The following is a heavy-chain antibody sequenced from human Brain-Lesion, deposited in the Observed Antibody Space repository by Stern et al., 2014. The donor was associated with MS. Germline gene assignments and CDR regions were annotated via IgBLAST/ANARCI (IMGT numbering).Heavy chain of an antibody. CDR3: AKEHARYDILTGPMDY. D-gene: IGHD3-9*01. J-gene: IGHJ4*02. Sequence: VQLVESGGDVVQPGRSLRLSCAASGFTFSSYGMHWVRQAPGKGLEWGAIIWYDGSNKYYRDSVRGRFTISRDNSQNTLYLQMNSLRAEDTAVYYCAKEHARYDILTGPMDYWGQGTLVTVSS. V-gene: IGHV3-33*06. CDR1: GFTFSSYG. CDR2: IWYDGSNK.